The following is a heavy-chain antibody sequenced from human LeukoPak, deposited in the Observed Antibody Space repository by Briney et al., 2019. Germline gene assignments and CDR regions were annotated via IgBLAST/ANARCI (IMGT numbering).Heavy chain of an antibody. CDR1: GYTFTGYY. V-gene: IGHV1-2*06. CDR3: AWGAMVVTPFDY. J-gene: IGHJ4*02. Sequence: ASVKVSCKASGYTFTGYYMHWVRQAPGQGLEWMGRINPNSGGTNYAQRFQGRVTMTRDTSISTAYMEVSRLRSDDTAVYYCAWGAMVVTPFDYWGQGTLVTVSS. CDR2: INPNSGGT. D-gene: IGHD4-23*01.